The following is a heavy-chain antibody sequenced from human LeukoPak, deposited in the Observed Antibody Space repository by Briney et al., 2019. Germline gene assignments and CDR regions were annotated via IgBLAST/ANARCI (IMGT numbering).Heavy chain of an antibody. V-gene: IGHV4-59*01. Sequence: SETLSLTCTVSGGSISTYYWNWIRQPPGRGLEWIGYVYYIGRTNYNHSLKSRVPISIDTSKRQFSLKLSSVTAADTAVYYCARGVSYSNCPYDYYYYMDVWGKGTPVTVSS. D-gene: IGHD4-11*01. CDR3: ARGVSYSNCPYDYYYYMDV. J-gene: IGHJ6*03. CDR1: GGSISTYY. CDR2: VYYIGRT.